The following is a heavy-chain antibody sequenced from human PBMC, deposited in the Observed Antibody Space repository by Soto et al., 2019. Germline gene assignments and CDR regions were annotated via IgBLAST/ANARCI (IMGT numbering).Heavy chain of an antibody. CDR2: ISSSSSTI. J-gene: IGHJ4*02. CDR3: ARGRRGDGYTLFDY. CDR1: GFTFSSYS. V-gene: IGHV3-48*02. D-gene: IGHD5-12*01. Sequence: EVQLVESGGGLVQPGGSLRLSCAASGFTFSSYSMNWVRQAPGKGLEWVSYISSSSSTIYYADSVKGRFTISRDNAKNSLYLQMNSLRDEDTAVYYCARGRRGDGYTLFDYWGQGTLVTVSS.